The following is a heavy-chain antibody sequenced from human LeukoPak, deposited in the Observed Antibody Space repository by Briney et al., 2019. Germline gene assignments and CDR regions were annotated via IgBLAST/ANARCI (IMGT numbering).Heavy chain of an antibody. CDR3: ARVMMRTGTRRFDY. CDR1: GGSISSSSYY. Sequence: SETLSLTCTVSGGSISSSSYYWAWIRQPPGKGLEWIGFIYYSGSTYYNPSLKSRVTISVDTSKNQFSLKLSSVTAADTAVYYCARVMMRTGTRRFDYWGQGTLVTVSS. CDR2: IYYSGST. D-gene: IGHD1-7*01. V-gene: IGHV4-39*07. J-gene: IGHJ4*02.